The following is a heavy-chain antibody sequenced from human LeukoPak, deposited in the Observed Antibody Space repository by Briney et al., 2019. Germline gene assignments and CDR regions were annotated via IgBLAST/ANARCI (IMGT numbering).Heavy chain of an antibody. CDR1: SGSISSYY. CDR3: GRQGYTASYYFLDY. CDR2: IYTTGTT. V-gene: IGHV4-4*07. Sequence: SETLSLTCTVSSGSISSYYWGWVRQPLGKGLEWIGRIYTTGTTHYNPSLKSRVTMSMDTSTNQFSLNLRSMTAADTAVYYCGRQGYTASYYFLDYWSQGTLVAVS. J-gene: IGHJ4*02. D-gene: IGHD1-26*01.